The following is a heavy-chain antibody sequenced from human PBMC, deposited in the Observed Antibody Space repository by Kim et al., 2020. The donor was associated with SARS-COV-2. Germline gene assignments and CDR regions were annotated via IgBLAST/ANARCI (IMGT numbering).Heavy chain of an antibody. CDR3: ARQGPLSSSWYWFDP. Sequence: TPHLKSRVTISADTPKTQFSPKLSAVTAADTAVYYCARQGPLSSSWYWFDPWGQGTLVTVSS. V-gene: IGHV4-39*01. J-gene: IGHJ5*02. D-gene: IGHD6-13*01.